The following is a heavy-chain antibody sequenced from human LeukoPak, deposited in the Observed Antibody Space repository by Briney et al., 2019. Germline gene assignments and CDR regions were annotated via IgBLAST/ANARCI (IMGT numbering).Heavy chain of an antibody. V-gene: IGHV3-33*01. CDR1: GFTFSSYG. Sequence: PGGSLRLSCAASGFTFSSYGMHWVRQAPGKGLEWVAVILSDGSKEFYTDSVKGRFTISRDNSKNTLYLQMNSLRAEDTAVYYCALSWGAATGGIYYFDYWGQGTLVTVSS. D-gene: IGHD3-16*01. CDR2: ILSDGSKE. CDR3: ALSWGAATGGIYYFDY. J-gene: IGHJ4*02.